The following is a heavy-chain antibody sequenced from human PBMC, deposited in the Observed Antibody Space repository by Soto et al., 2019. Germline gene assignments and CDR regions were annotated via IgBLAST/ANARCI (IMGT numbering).Heavy chain of an antibody. CDR3: ANATGHCTNGVCYTCDCYGMDF. D-gene: IGHD2-8*01. V-gene: IGHV3-9*03. CDR2: IRWNSGSI. Sequence: GGSLRLSCAASGFTFDDYAMHWVRQAPGKGLEWVSGIRWNSGSIGYADSVKGRFTSSRDNAKNSLYLQMNSLSAVELALLYCANATGHCTNGVCYTCDCYGMDFWGQGTPVTVSS. J-gene: IGHJ6*02. CDR1: GFTFDDYA.